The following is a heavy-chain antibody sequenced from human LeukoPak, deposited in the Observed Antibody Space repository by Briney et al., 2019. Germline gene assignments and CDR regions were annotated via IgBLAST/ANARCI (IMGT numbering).Heavy chain of an antibody. Sequence: PSETLSLTCTVSGGSISSYYWSWIRQPPGKGLEWIGYIYYSGSTNYNPSLKSRVTISVDTSKNQFSLRLSSVTAADTAVYYCARNGYYCLDYWGQGTLVTVSS. D-gene: IGHD3-22*01. CDR1: GGSISSYY. CDR3: ARNGYYCLDY. V-gene: IGHV4-59*12. CDR2: IYYSGST. J-gene: IGHJ4*02.